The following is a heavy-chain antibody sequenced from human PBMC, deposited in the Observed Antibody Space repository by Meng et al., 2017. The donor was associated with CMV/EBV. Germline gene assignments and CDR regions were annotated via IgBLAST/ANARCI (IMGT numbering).Heavy chain of an antibody. CDR3: ARVTMGIRLGDTSGLDY. D-gene: IGHD3-16*01. CDR2: ISSSSSTI. CDR1: GFTFSSYS. V-gene: IGHV3-48*04. Sequence: GESLKISCAASGFTFSSYSMNWVRQAPGKGLEGVSYISSSSSTIYYADSVKGRFTISRDNAKNSLYLQMNSLRAEDTAVYYCARVTMGIRLGDTSGLDYWGQGTLVTVSS. J-gene: IGHJ4*02.